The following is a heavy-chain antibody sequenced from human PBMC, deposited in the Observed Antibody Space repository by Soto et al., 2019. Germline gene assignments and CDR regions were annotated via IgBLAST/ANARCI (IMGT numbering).Heavy chain of an antibody. CDR2: IWNDGSNK. J-gene: IGHJ5*02. Sequence: LRLSCAASGFTFSTYNMNWVRQAPGKGLEWVSYIWNDGSNKYYTDSVKGRFTISRDNSKYTLYLQMNSLRAEDTAVYYCARDLSRNWFDPWGQGTLVTVSS. CDR1: GFTFSTYN. CDR3: ARDLSRNWFDP. V-gene: IGHV3-33*08.